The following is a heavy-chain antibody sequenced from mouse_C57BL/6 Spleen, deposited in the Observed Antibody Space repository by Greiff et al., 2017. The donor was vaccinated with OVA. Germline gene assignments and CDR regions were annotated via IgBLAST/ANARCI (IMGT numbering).Heavy chain of an antibody. V-gene: IGHV3-1*01. D-gene: IGHD4-1*01. CDR2: ISYSGST. J-gene: IGHJ2*01. Sequence: EVQLVESGPGMVKPSQSLSLTCTVTGYSITSGYDWHWIRHFPGNKLEWMGYISYSGSTNYNPSLKSRISITHDTSKNHFFLKLNSVTTEDTATYYCAREDWDYFDYWGQGTTLTVSS. CDR1: GYSITSGYD. CDR3: AREDWDYFDY.